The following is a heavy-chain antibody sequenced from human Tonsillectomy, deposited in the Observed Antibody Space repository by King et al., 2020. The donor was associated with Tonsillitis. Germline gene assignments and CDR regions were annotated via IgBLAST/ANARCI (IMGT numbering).Heavy chain of an antibody. J-gene: IGHJ6*03. D-gene: IGHD2-2*01. Sequence: VQLVESGGGLVQPGGSLRLSCAASGFTFSSYAMHWVRQAPGKGLEYVSDISSNGGSTYYANSVKGRFTISRDNSKNTLYLQMGSLRAEDMAVYYCARNKVPAAVGYYYYMDVWGKGTTVTVSS. CDR3: ARNKVPAAVGYYYYMDV. V-gene: IGHV3-64*01. CDR2: ISSNGGST. CDR1: GFTFSSYA.